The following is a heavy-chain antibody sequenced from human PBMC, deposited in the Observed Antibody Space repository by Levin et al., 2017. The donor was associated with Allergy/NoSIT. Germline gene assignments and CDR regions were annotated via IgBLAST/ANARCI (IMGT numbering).Heavy chain of an antibody. CDR1: GFAFSTSW. CDR2: IKQDGSDK. D-gene: IGHD3-10*01. J-gene: IGHJ4*02. V-gene: IGHV3-7*01. CDR3: ANGWGFGDLPLGAY. Sequence: GESLKISCAASGFAFSTSWMSWVRQAPGKGLEWVANIKQDGSDKYYVDSVKGRFTISRDNAKNSLFLQMNSLRAEDTAVYYCANGWGFGDLPLGAYWGQGTLVTVSS.